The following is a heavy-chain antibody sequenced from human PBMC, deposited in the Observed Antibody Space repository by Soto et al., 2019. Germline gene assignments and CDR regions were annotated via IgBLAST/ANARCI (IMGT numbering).Heavy chain of an antibody. J-gene: IGHJ5*02. CDR3: ARGRGYSGQRRGWFDP. V-gene: IGHV4-59*01. Sequence: QLQLQESGPGLVKPSETLSLTCTVSGGSISTYYWNWIRQPPGKGLEWIGDIYYSGRTNYNPSLKSRVAISVDMSKNQFSLNLSSVTPAYTAVYYCARGRGYSGQRRGWFDPWGQGTLVTVSS. D-gene: IGHD5-12*01. CDR2: IYYSGRT. CDR1: GGSISTYY.